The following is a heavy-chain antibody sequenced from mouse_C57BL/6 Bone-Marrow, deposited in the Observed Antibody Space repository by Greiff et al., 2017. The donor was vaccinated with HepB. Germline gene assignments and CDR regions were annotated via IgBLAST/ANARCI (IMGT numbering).Heavy chain of an antibody. D-gene: IGHD2-1*01. V-gene: IGHV14-4*01. Sequence: VQLKESGAELVRPGASVKLSCTASGFNIKDDYMHWVKQRPEQGLEWIGWIDPENGDTEYASKFQGKATITADTSSNTAYLQLSSLTSEDTAVYYCTTWDGKAWFAYWGQETLVTVSA. CDR3: TTWDGKAWFAY. CDR1: GFNIKDDY. CDR2: IDPENGDT. J-gene: IGHJ3*01.